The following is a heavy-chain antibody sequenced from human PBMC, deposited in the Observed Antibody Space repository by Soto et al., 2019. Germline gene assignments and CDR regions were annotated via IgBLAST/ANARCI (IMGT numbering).Heavy chain of an antibody. J-gene: IGHJ5*02. CDR3: AKLSCTSSTCYFPGWFDP. Sequence: QVQLQESGPGLVKPSETLSLTCTVSGDSISGGASFWSSIRQPPGKGLEWIANVYYSGSSYYNPSLKSRLTISVDTTKNQFSLQLKSMTAADTAVYYCAKLSCTSSTCYFPGWFDPWGQGTLVTVSS. D-gene: IGHD2-2*01. CDR2: VYYSGSS. V-gene: IGHV4-31*03. CDR1: GDSISGGASF.